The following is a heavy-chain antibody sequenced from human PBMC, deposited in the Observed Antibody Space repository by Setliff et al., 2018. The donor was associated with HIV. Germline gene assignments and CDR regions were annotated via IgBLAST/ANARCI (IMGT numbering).Heavy chain of an antibody. J-gene: IGHJ4*02. CDR1: GGSISSGSYY. CDR3: IIAYSSGWLAPMGFDS. Sequence: PSETLSLTCTVSGGSISSGSYYWTWIRQPAGKGLEWIGHIYTTGSTNYNPSLKSRATISVDMSKNQFSLRLSSVTAADTAVYYCIIAYSSGWLAPMGFDSWGQGTLVTVSS. CDR2: IYTTGST. D-gene: IGHD6-19*01. V-gene: IGHV4-61*09.